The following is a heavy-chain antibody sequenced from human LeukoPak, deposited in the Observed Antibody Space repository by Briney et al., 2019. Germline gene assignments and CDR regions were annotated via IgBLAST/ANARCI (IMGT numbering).Heavy chain of an antibody. Sequence: SQTLSLTCTVSGGSISSSSYYWSWIRQPAGKGLEWIGRLYTSGSTNYNPSLNSRVTISADTSKTQVSLKLSSVTAANTAVYYCARGVVAAGHFDYWGQGTLVTVSS. CDR2: LYTSGST. CDR3: ARGVVAAGHFDY. V-gene: IGHV4-61*02. D-gene: IGHD2-2*01. J-gene: IGHJ4*02. CDR1: GGSISSSSYY.